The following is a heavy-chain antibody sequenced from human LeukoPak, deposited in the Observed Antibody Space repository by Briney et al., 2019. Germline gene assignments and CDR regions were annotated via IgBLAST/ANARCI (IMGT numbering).Heavy chain of an antibody. J-gene: IGHJ4*02. D-gene: IGHD3-22*01. CDR2: IYPGNSDT. Sequence: GESLKISCQVSGYFFTTYWIAWVRQMPGKGPEWMGDIYPGNSDTKYSPSFQGQVTFSADKSISTAYLQWGSLQASDTAMYYCARLDGRGYYFWGQGTLVTVSS. V-gene: IGHV5-51*01. CDR3: ARLDGRGYYF. CDR1: GYFFTTYW.